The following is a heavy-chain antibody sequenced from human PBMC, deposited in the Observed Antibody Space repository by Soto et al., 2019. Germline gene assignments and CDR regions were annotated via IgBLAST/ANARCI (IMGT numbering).Heavy chain of an antibody. D-gene: IGHD3-3*01. CDR1: GGSISSSSYY. V-gene: IGHV4-39*01. CDR3: ARSFNGVIIAEFDY. J-gene: IGHJ4*02. Sequence: SETLSLTCTVSGGSISSSSYYWGWIRQPPGKGLEWIGSIYYSGSTYYNPSLKSRVTISVDTSKNQFSLKLSSVTAADTAVYYCARSFNGVIIAEFDYWGQGTLVTVSS. CDR2: IYYSGST.